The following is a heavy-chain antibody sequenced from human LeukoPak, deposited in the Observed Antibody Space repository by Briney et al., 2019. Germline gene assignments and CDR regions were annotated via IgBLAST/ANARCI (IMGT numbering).Heavy chain of an antibody. Sequence: GGSLRLSCAASGFTFGSQVMRWVRQAPGKGLEWVSGMSGSGGSTYYADSVKGRFTISRDNSKNTLYLQMNSLRAEDTAVYYCAKSPQPNYYGEEDYFDYWGQGTLVTVSS. CDR3: AKSPQPNYYGEEDYFDY. CDR1: GFTFGSQV. J-gene: IGHJ4*02. V-gene: IGHV3-23*01. D-gene: IGHD3-10*01. CDR2: MSGSGGST.